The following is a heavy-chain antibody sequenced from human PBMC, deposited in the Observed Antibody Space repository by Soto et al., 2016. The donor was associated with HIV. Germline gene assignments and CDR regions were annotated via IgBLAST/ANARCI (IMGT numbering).Heavy chain of an antibody. CDR1: GSTFSDFD. CDR2: MAGNGANT. D-gene: IGHD3-22*01. CDR3: AKVSRSSSSYDGSGRGKYYFDS. Sequence: EVQLLESGGGFAQPGGSLRLSCVGSGSTFSDFDLRWVRQAPGKGLEWVSGMAGNGANTYYVDSVEGRFTISRDNSRNTLFMQMNSLRVEDTAVYYCAKVSRSSSSYDGSGRGKYYFDSWGPGTLVTVS. J-gene: IGHJ4*02. V-gene: IGHV3-23*01.